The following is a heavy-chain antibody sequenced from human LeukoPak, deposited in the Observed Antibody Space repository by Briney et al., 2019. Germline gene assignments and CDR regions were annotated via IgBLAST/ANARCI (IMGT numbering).Heavy chain of an antibody. V-gene: IGHV4-59*01. D-gene: IGHD6-13*01. CDR2: IYYSGST. CDR3: ARVARIIAAAGTGAEYFQH. CDR1: GGSISSYY. J-gene: IGHJ1*01. Sequence: SETLSLTCTVSGGSISSYYWSWIRQPPGKGLEWIGYIYYSGSTNYNPSLKSRVTISVDTSKNQFSLKLSSVTAADTAVYYCARVARIIAAAGTGAEYFQHWGRGTLVTVSS.